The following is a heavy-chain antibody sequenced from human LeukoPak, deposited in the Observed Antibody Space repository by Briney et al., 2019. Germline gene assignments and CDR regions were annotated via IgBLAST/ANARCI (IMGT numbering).Heavy chain of an antibody. CDR2: IAGSGGST. V-gene: IGHV3-23*01. CDR3: AKRTSSRAFDY. Sequence: PGGSLRLSCAASGFTFNTYAMSWVRQAPGKGLEWVSAIAGSGGSTYYTDTVKGRFTIFRDNSKNTLYLHMNSLRGEDTAVYYCAKRTSSRAFDYWGQGTLVTVSS. D-gene: IGHD6-13*01. CDR1: GFTFNTYA. J-gene: IGHJ4*02.